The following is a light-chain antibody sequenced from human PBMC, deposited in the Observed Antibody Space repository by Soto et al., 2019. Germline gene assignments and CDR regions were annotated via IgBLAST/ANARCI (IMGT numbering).Light chain of an antibody. J-gene: IGKJ5*01. CDR2: GAS. CDR1: QSVSSN. CDR3: QQYNNWPPIT. V-gene: IGKV3-15*01. Sequence: EVVMRQSPATLSVSPGEGATLSCRTNQSVSSNLAWYQQKPGQAPRLLIYGASTRATGIPARFSGSGSGTEFTLTISSLQSEDFAVYYCQQYNNWPPITFGQGTRLEIK.